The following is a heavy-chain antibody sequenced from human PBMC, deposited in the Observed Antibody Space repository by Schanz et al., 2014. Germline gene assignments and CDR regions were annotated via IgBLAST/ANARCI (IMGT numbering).Heavy chain of an antibody. Sequence: QVHLVQSGAEVKKPGSSVKVSCKASGGTFSSDTFSWVRQAPGQGPEWIGWISGYTGDTKYAQKFQHRVNMTTDRTTSTVYMELRSLRFDDTAVYYCARDRRRYCSTASCLHDNWFDPWGQGALVTVSS. CDR1: GGTFSSDT. D-gene: IGHD2-2*01. V-gene: IGHV1-18*01. CDR2: ISGYTGDT. J-gene: IGHJ5*02. CDR3: ARDRRRYCSTASCLHDNWFDP.